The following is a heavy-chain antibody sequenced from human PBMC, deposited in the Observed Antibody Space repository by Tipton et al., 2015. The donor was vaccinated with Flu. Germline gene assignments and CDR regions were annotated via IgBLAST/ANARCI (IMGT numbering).Heavy chain of an antibody. CDR1: GDSIGSPFF. CDR3: ARRDYSNYVSEPHNWFDP. J-gene: IGHJ5*01. Sequence: TLSLTCSVSGDSIGSPFFWGWIRKPPGGGLEWIGNVHRSGNGYYKPSLRSQVSISVDTSKHQFSLELTSVTAADTAVYYCARRDYSNYVSEPHNWFDPWGQGILVTVSS. CDR2: VHRSGNG. V-gene: IGHV4-38-2*01. D-gene: IGHD4-11*01.